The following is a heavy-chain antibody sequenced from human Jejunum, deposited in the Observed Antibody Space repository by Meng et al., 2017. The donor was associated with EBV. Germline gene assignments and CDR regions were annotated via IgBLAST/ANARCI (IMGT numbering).Heavy chain of an antibody. Sequence: SGPSVVQPFQPPPLPCAVSGDSINRGAYLWRSFRQTPGKGLEWIGNLYHIGSTYYNPSLKSRVTISVDRSKNQFSLKLTSVTAADTAVYYCARGGPDFGDYVPFDYWGQGTLVTVSS. CDR1: GDSINRGAYL. CDR2: LYHIGST. CDR3: ARGGPDFGDYVPFDY. V-gene: IGHV4-30-2*01. J-gene: IGHJ4*02. D-gene: IGHD4-17*01.